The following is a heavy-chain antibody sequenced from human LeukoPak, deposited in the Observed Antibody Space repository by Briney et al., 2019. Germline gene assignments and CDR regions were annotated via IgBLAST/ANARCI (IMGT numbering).Heavy chain of an antibody. CDR3: ARDYGGNSGWFDP. J-gene: IGHJ5*02. CDR1: GYTFTSYN. D-gene: IGHD4-23*01. Sequence: ASVKVSCKASGYTFTSYNMNWVRQATGQGLEWLGWMNPNSGNTGYAQKFQGRVTMTRNTSVSTAYMELSSLRSEDTAVYYCARDYGGNSGWFDPWGQGTLVTVSS. V-gene: IGHV1-8*01. CDR2: MNPNSGNT.